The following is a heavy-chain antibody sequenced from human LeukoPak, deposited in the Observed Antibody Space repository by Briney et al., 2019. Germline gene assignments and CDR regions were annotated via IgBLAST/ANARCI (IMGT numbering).Heavy chain of an antibody. Sequence: GESLKISCKGAGYSFTSYWIGWVRQMPGKGLEWMGIIYPGDSDTRYSPSFQGQVTISADKSISTAYLQWSSLKAADTAMYYCARQRHGGGYYMVDYYYYMDVWGNGTTVTVFS. J-gene: IGHJ6*03. V-gene: IGHV5-51*01. CDR1: GYSFTSYW. D-gene: IGHD1-26*01. CDR3: ARQRHGGGYYMVDYYYYMDV. CDR2: IYPGDSDT.